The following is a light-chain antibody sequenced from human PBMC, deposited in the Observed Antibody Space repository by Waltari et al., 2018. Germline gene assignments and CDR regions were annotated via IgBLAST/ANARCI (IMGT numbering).Light chain of an antibody. Sequence: QSALTQPPSASGSPGQSVTIPRTGTNHDLCGYNSVSWYQQHPGKAPTLMISEVSNRPSGVPDRFSGSKSGNTASLTVSGLQAEDEADYYCSSYAGSNVIFGGGTKLTVL. CDR2: EVS. V-gene: IGLV2-8*01. J-gene: IGLJ2*01. CDR3: SSYAGSNVI. CDR1: NHDLCGYNS.